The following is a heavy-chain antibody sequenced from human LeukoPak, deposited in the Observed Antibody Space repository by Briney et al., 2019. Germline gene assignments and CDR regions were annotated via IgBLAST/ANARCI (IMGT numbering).Heavy chain of an antibody. CDR3: ARYSDASGCASLDC. J-gene: IGHJ4*02. D-gene: IGHD3-22*01. Sequence: PSETLSLTCTVSGGSMSSSGYYWGWTRQPPGKGLEWIVSLYYRGSTHYNPSLKSRVTISGDTSKNQFSLRLSSVTAADTAVYYCARYSDASGCASLDCWGQGTLVTVSS. V-gene: IGHV4-39*01. CDR1: GGSMSSSGYY. CDR2: LYYRGST.